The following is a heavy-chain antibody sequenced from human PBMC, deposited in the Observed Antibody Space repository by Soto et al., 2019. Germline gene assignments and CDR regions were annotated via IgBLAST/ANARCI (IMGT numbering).Heavy chain of an antibody. Sequence: EVQLVESGGGLVKPGGSLRLSCAASGFTFSSYSMNWVRQAPGKGLEWVSSISSSSSYIYYADSVKGRFTISRDNAKNSLYLQKNSLRAEETAVYYCASLHPNYHYYYMDVWGKGTTVTVSS. J-gene: IGHJ6*03. CDR3: ASLHPNYHYYYMDV. CDR2: ISSSSSYI. CDR1: GFTFSSYS. V-gene: IGHV3-21*01.